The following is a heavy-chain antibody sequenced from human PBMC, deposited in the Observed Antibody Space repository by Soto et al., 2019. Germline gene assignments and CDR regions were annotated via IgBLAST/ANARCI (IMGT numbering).Heavy chain of an antibody. CDR1: GGSFSGYY. V-gene: IGHV4-34*01. D-gene: IGHD2-2*01. CDR3: ARGSTVPAAVGGYFDY. CDR2: INHSGST. J-gene: IGHJ4*02. Sequence: SETLSLTCAVYGGSFSGYYWSWIRQPPGKGLEWIGEINHSGSTNYNPSLKSRVTISVDTSKNQFSLKLTSVTAADTAVYYCARGSTVPAAVGGYFDYWGQGTLVTVSS.